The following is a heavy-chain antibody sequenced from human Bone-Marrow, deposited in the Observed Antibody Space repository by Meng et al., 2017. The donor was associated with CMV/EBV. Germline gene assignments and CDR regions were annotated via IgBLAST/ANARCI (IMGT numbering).Heavy chain of an antibody. V-gene: IGHV3-30*02. CDR3: ARDPHPDFWSGYAFYAFDI. CDR2: IRYDGSNK. CDR1: GFTFSSYG. Sequence: GESLKISCAASGFTFSSYGMHWVRQAPGKGLEWVAFIRYDGSNKYYADSVKGRFTISRDNSKKPLYLQMNSLRAEDTAVYYCARDPHPDFWSGYAFYAFDIWGQGTMVTVSS. D-gene: IGHD3-3*01. J-gene: IGHJ3*02.